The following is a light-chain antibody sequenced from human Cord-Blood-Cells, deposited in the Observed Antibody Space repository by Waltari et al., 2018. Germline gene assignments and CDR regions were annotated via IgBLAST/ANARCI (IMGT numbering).Light chain of an antibody. CDR2: DAS. J-gene: IGKJ3*01. Sequence: EIVLTQSPATLSLSPGEIATLSCRASQSVSSYLAWYQQQPGQAPRLLIYDASNRATGIPARFSGSGSGTDFTLTISSLEPEDFAVYYCQQRSNWPQITFGPGTKVDIK. CDR1: QSVSSY. V-gene: IGKV3-11*01. CDR3: QQRSNWPQIT.